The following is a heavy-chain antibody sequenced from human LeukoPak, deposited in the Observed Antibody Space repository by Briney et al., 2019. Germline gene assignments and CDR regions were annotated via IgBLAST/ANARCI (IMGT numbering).Heavy chain of an antibody. J-gene: IGHJ3*02. D-gene: IGHD2-21*02. V-gene: IGHV3-21*01. Sequence: TGGSLRLCCAASGFTFSSYSMNWVRQAPGKGLEWVLSISSSSSYIYYADSVKGRFTISRDNAKNSLYLQMNSLRAEDTAVYYCARVLRAWVVTAIPKHDAFDIWGQGTMVTVSS. CDR3: ARVLRAWVVTAIPKHDAFDI. CDR1: GFTFSSYS. CDR2: ISSSSSYI.